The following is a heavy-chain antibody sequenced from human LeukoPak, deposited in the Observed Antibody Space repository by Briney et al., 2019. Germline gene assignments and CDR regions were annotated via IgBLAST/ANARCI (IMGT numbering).Heavy chain of an antibody. V-gene: IGHV3-23*01. CDR2: VGGSGTT. Sequence: PGGSLRLSCAASEFTFSIYSMAWVRQTPGKGLEWVSVVGGSGTTFYADSVKGRFTISRDNSKNTLYLQMSSLRAEDTAIYYCAKEGDRGFVVADYFDYWGQGTLVTVSS. CDR1: EFTFSIYS. CDR3: AKEGDRGFVVADYFDY. D-gene: IGHD2-15*01. J-gene: IGHJ4*02.